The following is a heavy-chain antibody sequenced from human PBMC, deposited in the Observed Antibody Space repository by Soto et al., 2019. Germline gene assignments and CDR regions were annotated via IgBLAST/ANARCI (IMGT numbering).Heavy chain of an antibody. J-gene: IGHJ4*02. D-gene: IGHD6-19*01. Sequence: SVKVSCKASGGTFSSYAISWVRQAPGQGLEWMGGIIPIFGTANYAQKFQGRVTITADKSTSTAYMELSSLRSEDTAVYYCARDGSGWSLEEPHFDYWGQGTLVTVSS. CDR2: IIPIFGTA. V-gene: IGHV1-69*06. CDR3: ARDGSGWSLEEPHFDY. CDR1: GGTFSSYA.